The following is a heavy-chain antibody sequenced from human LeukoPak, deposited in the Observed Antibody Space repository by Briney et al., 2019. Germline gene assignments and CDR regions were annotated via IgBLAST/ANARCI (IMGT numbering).Heavy chain of an antibody. CDR3: ARERAFYYDY. CDR2: VVGNGGTT. CDR1: GFTFTTYT. Sequence: GGSLRLSCAASGFTFTTYTIHWVRQAPGKGLEYVSAVVGNGGTTYYANSVKGRFTISRDNSKNTMYLQMGSLRAEDTAVYYCARERAFYYDYWGQGALVTVSS. J-gene: IGHJ4*02. V-gene: IGHV3-64*01.